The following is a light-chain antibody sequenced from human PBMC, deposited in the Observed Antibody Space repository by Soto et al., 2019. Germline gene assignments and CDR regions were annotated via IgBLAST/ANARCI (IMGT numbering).Light chain of an antibody. V-gene: IGKV3-11*01. J-gene: IGKJ4*01. CDR1: QSVTTF. Sequence: EIILTQSPATLSLSPGERATLSCRASQSVTTFLAWYQQKPGQAPRLLIYDVSKRATGIPARFSGSGSGTDFTLTIISLEPEDFAVYYCQQRINWPLTFGGGTKVEIK. CDR3: QQRINWPLT. CDR2: DVS.